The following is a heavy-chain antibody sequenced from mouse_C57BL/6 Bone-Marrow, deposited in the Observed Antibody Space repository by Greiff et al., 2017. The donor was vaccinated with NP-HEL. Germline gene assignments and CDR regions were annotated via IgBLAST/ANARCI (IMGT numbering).Heavy chain of an antibody. D-gene: IGHD1-1*01. CDR3: ARHARSSYGYFDV. CDR2: ISNGGGST. V-gene: IGHV5-12*01. Sequence: EVKLVESGGGLVQPGGSLKLSCAASGFTFSDYYMYWVRQTPEKRLEWVAYISNGGGSTYYPDTVKGRFPIARANAKNTLYLQMSRLKSEDTAMYYCARHARSSYGYFDVWGTGTTVTVSS. J-gene: IGHJ1*03. CDR1: GFTFSDYY.